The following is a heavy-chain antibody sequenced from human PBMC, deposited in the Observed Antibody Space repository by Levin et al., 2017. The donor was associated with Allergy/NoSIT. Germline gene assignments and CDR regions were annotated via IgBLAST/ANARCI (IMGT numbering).Heavy chain of an antibody. CDR2: IYRSGDT. CDR1: GGSISTDNW. D-gene: IGHD3-9*01. Sequence: SETLSLTCAVSGGSISTDNWWSWIRQPPGKGLEWIGEIYRSGDTNHNPSPRSRVTMSVDKSKNHLSLKLSSVSAADTAVYYCATVEGLFCSGVSCSYSFHYWGQGALVTVSS. J-gene: IGHJ4*02. V-gene: IGHV4-4*02. CDR3: ATVEGLFCSGVSCSYSFHY.